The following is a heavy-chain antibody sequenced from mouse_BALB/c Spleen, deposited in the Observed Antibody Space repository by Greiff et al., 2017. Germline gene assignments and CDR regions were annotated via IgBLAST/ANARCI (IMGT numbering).Heavy chain of an antibody. J-gene: IGHJ3*01. Sequence: EVKLVESGGGLVKPGGSLKLSCAASGFTFSSYAMSWVRQTPEKRLEWVASISSGGSTYYPDSVKGRFTISRDNARNILYLQMSSLRSEDTAMYYCALDYDNYVWFAYWGQGTLVTVSA. CDR2: ISSGGST. D-gene: IGHD2-1*01. CDR3: ALDYDNYVWFAY. V-gene: IGHV5-6-5*01. CDR1: GFTFSSYA.